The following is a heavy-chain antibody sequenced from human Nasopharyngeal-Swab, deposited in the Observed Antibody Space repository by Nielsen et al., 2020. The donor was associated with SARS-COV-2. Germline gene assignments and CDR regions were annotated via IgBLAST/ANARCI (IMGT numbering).Heavy chain of an antibody. CDR2: ISSSSSYI. D-gene: IGHD1-26*01. CDR3: ARGLSLVGATNDAFDI. Sequence: WIRQPPGKALEWVSSISSSSSYIYYADSVKGRFTISRDNAKNSLYLQMNSLRAEDTAVYYCARGLSLVGATNDAFDIWGQGTMVTVSS. V-gene: IGHV3-21*01. J-gene: IGHJ3*02.